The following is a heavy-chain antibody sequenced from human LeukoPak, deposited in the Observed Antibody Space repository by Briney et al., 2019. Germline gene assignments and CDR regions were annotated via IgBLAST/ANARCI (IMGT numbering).Heavy chain of an antibody. CDR2: IIPIFGTA. CDR1: GGTSSSYA. D-gene: IGHD5-24*01. Sequence: EASVKVSCKASGGTSSSYAISWVQQAPGQGLEWMGGIIPIFGTANYAQKFKGRVTLTRDMSTSTDYLELSSLRSEDTAVYYCARDNSVRDEAWWFNPWGQGTLVTVSS. J-gene: IGHJ5*02. V-gene: IGHV1-69*05. CDR3: ARDNSVRDEAWWFNP.